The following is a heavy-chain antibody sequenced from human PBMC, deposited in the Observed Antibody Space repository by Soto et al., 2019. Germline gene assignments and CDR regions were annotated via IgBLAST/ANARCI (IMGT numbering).Heavy chain of an antibody. CDR3: ASLNNWSSGDGRIDV. D-gene: IGHD1-26*01. Sequence: QVQLVQSGAEGKKPGSSVKVSCKASGGTFNTYTISWVRQVPGQGLEWMGGIMPLYAKPTYAQPFLGRLTLAADEHTSTVYMELSSLRSEDTALYYCASLNNWSSGDGRIDVWGRGTAVSVSS. CDR1: GGTFNTYT. J-gene: IGHJ6*02. V-gene: IGHV1-69*01. CDR2: IMPLYAKP.